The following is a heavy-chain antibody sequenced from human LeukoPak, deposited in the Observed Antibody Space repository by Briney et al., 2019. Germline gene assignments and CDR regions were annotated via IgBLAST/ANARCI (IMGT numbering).Heavy chain of an antibody. CDR1: GFTFSSYG. Sequence: GRSLRLSCAASGFTFSSYGMHWVRQAPGKGLEWVAVISYDGSNKYYADSVKGRFTISRDNSKNTLYLQMNSLRAEDTAVYYCAKLYRRRIADYYFDYWGQGTLVTVSS. CDR3: AKLYRRRIADYYFDY. D-gene: IGHD6-6*01. CDR2: ISYDGSNK. J-gene: IGHJ4*02. V-gene: IGHV3-30*18.